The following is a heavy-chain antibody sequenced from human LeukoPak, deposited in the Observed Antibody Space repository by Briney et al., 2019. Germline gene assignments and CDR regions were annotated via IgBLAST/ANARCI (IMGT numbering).Heavy chain of an antibody. CDR2: INAGNGNT. D-gene: IGHD3-10*01. CDR3: ARDPFAPRLELWFGESVTDYYGMDV. Sequence: ASVKVSCKASGYTFTSYAMHWVRQAPGQRLEWMGWINAGNGNTKYSQKFQGRVTITRDTSASTAYMELSSLRSEDTAVYYCARDPFAPRLELWFGESVTDYYGMDVWGQGTTVTVSS. J-gene: IGHJ6*02. V-gene: IGHV1-3*01. CDR1: GYTFTSYA.